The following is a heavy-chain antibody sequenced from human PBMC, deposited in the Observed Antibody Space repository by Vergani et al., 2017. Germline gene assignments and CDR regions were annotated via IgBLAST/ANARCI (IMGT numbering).Heavy chain of an antibody. Sequence: QVQLVQSGAEVKRPGASVKISCKASGFTFTNYYIHWVRQAPGQGLEWMGIINTSDGGSTYGQKFQGRVSMTTDTSTSTVYLELNNVRPEDTALYFCTRGDGVRGIDFDYWGQGTQVIVSS. CDR1: GFTFTNYY. V-gene: IGHV1-46*03. J-gene: IGHJ4*02. CDR3: TRGDGVRGIDFDY. CDR2: INTSDGGS. D-gene: IGHD3-10*01.